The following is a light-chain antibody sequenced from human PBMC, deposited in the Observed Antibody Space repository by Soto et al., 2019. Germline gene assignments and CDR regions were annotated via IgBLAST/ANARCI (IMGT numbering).Light chain of an antibody. CDR3: QQYGSSPFT. CDR2: GAS. J-gene: IGKJ3*01. V-gene: IGKV3-20*01. Sequence: EIVLTQSPGTLSLSPGERATLSCRASQSVSSNYLTWYQQKPGQAPRLLIYGASSRATGIPDRFSGSGSGTDFTLTIRRLEHEDFAVYYCQQYGSSPFTFGPGTKVDIK. CDR1: QSVSSNY.